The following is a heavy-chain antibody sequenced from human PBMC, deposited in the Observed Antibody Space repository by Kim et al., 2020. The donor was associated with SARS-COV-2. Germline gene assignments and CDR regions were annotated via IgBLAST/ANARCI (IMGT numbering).Heavy chain of an antibody. Sequence: ADTVKGRFTISRANSKNTLYLQMNSLRAEDTAVYYCAKEGGDYGGNSLDYWGQGTLVTVSS. D-gene: IGHD4-17*01. CDR3: AKEGGDYGGNSLDY. J-gene: IGHJ4*02. V-gene: IGHV3-23*03.